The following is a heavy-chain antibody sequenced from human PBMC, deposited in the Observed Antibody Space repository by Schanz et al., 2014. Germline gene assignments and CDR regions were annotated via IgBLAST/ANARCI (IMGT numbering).Heavy chain of an antibody. J-gene: IGHJ2*01. V-gene: IGHV3-30*03. CDR2: ISYDGRHK. CDR3: ARTSQAGWVPIFYWNFDL. D-gene: IGHD3-9*01. CDR1: GFTFSGYG. Sequence: QVQLVESGGGVVQPGRSLRLSCAASGFTFSGYGMHWVRQAPGKGLEWVAIISYDGRHKNYADSVKGRFTISRDNSKNALYLQMNSLRAEDTAVYYCARTSQAGWVPIFYWNFDLWGRGALVTVSS.